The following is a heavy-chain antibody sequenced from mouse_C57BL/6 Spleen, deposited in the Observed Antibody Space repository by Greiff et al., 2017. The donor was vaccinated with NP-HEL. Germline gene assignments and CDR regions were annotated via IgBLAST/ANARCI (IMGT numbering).Heavy chain of an antibody. CDR2: ISDGGSYT. D-gene: IGHD2-4*01. J-gene: IGHJ4*01. CDR1: GFTFSSYA. Sequence: EVKLVESGGGLVKPGGSLKLSCAASGFTFSSYAMSWVRQTPEKRLEWVATISDGGSYTYYPDNVKGRFTISRDNAKNNLYLQMSHLKSEDTAMYYCARRDYDYDLYYAMDYWGQGTSVTVSS. CDR3: ARRDYDYDLYYAMDY. V-gene: IGHV5-4*03.